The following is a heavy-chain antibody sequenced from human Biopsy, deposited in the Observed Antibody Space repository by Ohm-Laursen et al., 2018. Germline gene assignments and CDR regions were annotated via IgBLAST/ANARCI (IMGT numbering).Heavy chain of an antibody. V-gene: IGHV4-34*08. J-gene: IGHJ4*02. CDR1: GMTFSDYY. CDR3: GNEVHGRDY. Sequence: SDTLSLTCEVYGMTFSDYYWSWIRQPPGKGLEWIGQINQSGRTNYNPSLKSRVNISADKSNNQFSLKLTSVTSADTAVYFCGNEVHGRDYWGLGALVTVSS. D-gene: IGHD2-15*01. CDR2: INQSGRT.